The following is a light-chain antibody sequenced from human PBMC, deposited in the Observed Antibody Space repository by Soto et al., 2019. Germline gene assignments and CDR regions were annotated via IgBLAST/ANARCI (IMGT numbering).Light chain of an antibody. CDR1: SSDLDNYNY. V-gene: IGLV2-14*01. J-gene: IGLJ1*01. Sequence: QSALTQPASVSGSPGQSITISCTGTSSDLDNYNYVSWYQQHPGRAPKLMIYDVTNRPSGVSNRFSGSKSGYTASLTISGLQAEDEADYYCSSYTTSSTLYVFGTGTKLTVI. CDR2: DVT. CDR3: SSYTTSSTLYV.